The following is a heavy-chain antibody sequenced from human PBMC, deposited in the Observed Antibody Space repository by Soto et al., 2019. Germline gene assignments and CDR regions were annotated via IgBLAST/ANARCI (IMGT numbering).Heavy chain of an antibody. J-gene: IGHJ6*02. CDR3: AMVDVYVTPSPQDV. D-gene: IGHD3-16*01. V-gene: IGHV1-18*01. Sequence: QVQLVQSGAEVKNPGASVKVSCKASGYTFTRYGIGWARQAPGQGLEWMGWINTYNGKTNYAQNVQSRVTLTTDTSTSTAYMELRSLRSNDTAIYYCAMVDVYVTPSPQDVWGQGTTVIVSS. CDR2: INTYNGKT. CDR1: GYTFTRYG.